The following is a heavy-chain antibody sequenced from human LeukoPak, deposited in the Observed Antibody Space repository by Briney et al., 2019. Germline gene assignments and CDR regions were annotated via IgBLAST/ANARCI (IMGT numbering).Heavy chain of an antibody. D-gene: IGHD3-10*01. CDR3: ARKSPRVRGVTPYYYYYMDV. J-gene: IGHJ6*03. Sequence: SVKVSCKASGGTFSSYAISWVQQAPGQGLEWMGGIIPIFGTANYAQKFQGRVTITTDESTSTAYMELSSLRSEDTAVYYCARKSPRVRGVTPYYYYYMDVWGKGTTVTVSS. CDR2: IIPIFGTA. V-gene: IGHV1-69*05. CDR1: GGTFSSYA.